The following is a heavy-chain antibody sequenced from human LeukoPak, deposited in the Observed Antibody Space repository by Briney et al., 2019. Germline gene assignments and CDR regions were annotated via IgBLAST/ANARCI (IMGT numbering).Heavy chain of an antibody. J-gene: IGHJ4*02. CDR1: GGPFSGYY. CDR2: INHSGST. Sequence: SETLSLTCAVYGGPFSGYYWSWIRQPPGKGLEWIGEINHSGSTNYNPSLKSRVTISVDTSKNQFSLKLSSVTAADTAVYYCARQARQYYYDSSGYDYWGQGTLVTVSS. CDR3: ARQARQYYYDSSGYDY. D-gene: IGHD3-22*01. V-gene: IGHV4-34*01.